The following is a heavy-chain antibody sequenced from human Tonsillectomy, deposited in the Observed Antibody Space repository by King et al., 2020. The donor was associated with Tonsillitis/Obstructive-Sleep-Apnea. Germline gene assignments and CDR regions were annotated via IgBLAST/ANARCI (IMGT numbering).Heavy chain of an antibody. D-gene: IGHD3-3*01. J-gene: IGHJ4*02. V-gene: IGHV3-64D*06. Sequence: VQLVESGGGLVQPGGSLRLSCSASGFTFSSYAIHWVRQAPGKGQEYVSTISSNGGITYYADSVKGRFTISRDNSKNTPFLQMSSLRAEDTAVYYCVKGVTMFGVDSSPGYWGQGTLVTVSS. CDR3: VKGVTMFGVDSSPGY. CDR2: ISSNGGIT. CDR1: GFTFSSYA.